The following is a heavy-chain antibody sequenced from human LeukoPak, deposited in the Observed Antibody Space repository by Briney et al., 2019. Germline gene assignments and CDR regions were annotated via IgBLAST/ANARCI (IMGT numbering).Heavy chain of an antibody. CDR2: IRYDGSNK. J-gene: IGHJ5*02. Sequence: PGGSLRLSCAASGFTFSSYGMHWVRQAPGKGLEWVAFIRYDGSNKYYADSVKGRFTISRDNSKNTLYLQMNSLRAEDTAVYYCAKDCKRWLYSPNWFDPWGQGTLVTVSS. CDR1: GFTFSSYG. D-gene: IGHD5-24*01. V-gene: IGHV3-30*02. CDR3: AKDCKRWLYSPNWFDP.